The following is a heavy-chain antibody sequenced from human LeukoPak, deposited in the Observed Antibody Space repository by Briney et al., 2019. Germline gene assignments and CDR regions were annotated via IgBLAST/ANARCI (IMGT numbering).Heavy chain of an antibody. V-gene: IGHV3-48*03. CDR2: ISSSGSTI. J-gene: IGHJ4*02. Sequence: GGSLRLSCAASGFTFSSYEMNWVRQAPGKGLEWVSYISSSGSTIYYADSVKGRFTISRDNAKNSLYLQMNSLRVEDTAVYYCARAGYSGYDWGIDYWGQGTLVTVSS. CDR3: ARAGYSGYDWGIDY. CDR1: GFTFSSYE. D-gene: IGHD5-12*01.